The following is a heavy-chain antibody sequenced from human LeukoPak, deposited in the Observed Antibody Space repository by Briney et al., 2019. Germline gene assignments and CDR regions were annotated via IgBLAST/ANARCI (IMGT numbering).Heavy chain of an antibody. V-gene: IGHV4-39*07. D-gene: IGHD3-22*01. Sequence: SSETLSLTCTVSGGSISSSSYYWGWIRQPPGKGLEWIGSIYYSGSTYYNPSLKSRVTISVDTSKNQFSLKLSSVTAADTAVYYCARAPDYYDSSGYPDYFDYWGQGTLVTVSS. CDR1: GGSISSSSYY. CDR3: ARAPDYYDSSGYPDYFDY. J-gene: IGHJ4*02. CDR2: IYYSGST.